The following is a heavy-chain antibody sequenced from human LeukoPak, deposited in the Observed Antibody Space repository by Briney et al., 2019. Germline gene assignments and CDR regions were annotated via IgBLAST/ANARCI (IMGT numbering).Heavy chain of an antibody. CDR1: GGTFSSYT. D-gene: IGHD5-18*01. V-gene: IGHV1-69*02. CDR2: IIPILGIA. J-gene: IGHJ4*02. CDR3: ASPEGYSYGSFDY. Sequence: GASVKVSCKASGGTFSSYTISWVRQAPGQGLEWMGRIIPILGIANYAQKFQGRVTITADESTSTAYMELSSLRSEDTAVYYCASPEGYSYGSFDYWGQGTLVTVSS.